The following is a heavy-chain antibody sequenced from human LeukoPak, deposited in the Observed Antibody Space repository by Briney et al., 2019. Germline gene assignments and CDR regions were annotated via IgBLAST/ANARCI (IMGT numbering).Heavy chain of an antibody. CDR3: AKREFVVVIESHFDY. V-gene: IGHV3-23*01. J-gene: IGHJ4*02. Sequence: GGSLRLSCAASGFTFSSYAMSWVRQAPGKGLEWVSAISGSGGSTYYADSVKGRFTISRDNSKNTLYLQMNSLRAEDTAVYYCAKREFVVVIESHFDYWGQGTLVTVSS. CDR2: ISGSGGST. CDR1: GFTFSSYA. D-gene: IGHD2-21*01.